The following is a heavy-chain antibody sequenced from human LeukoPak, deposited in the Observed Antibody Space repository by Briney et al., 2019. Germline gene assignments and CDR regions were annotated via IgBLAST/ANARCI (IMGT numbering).Heavy chain of an antibody. CDR1: GFTFSSYG. D-gene: IGHD2-2*01. CDR2: IRYDGSNK. J-gene: IGHJ4*02. V-gene: IGHV3-30*02. Sequence: GGSLRLSXAASGFTFSSYGMHWVRQAPGKGLEWVAFIRYDGSNKYYADSVKGRFTISRDNSKNTLYLQMNSLRAEDTAVYYCARTIVVVPAAKAGGDYWGQGTLVTVSS. CDR3: ARTIVVVPAAKAGGDY.